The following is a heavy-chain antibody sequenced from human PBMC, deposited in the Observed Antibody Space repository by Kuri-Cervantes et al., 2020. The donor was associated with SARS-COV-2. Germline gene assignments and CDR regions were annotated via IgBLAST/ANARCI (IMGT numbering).Heavy chain of an antibody. V-gene: IGHV3-48*02. J-gene: IGHJ4*02. CDR3: ARKSRTAVAGTRDFDY. CDR2: ISSSSSTI. D-gene: IGHD6-19*01. CDR1: GFTFSSYS. Sequence: LSLTCAASGFTFSSYSMNWVRQAPGKGLEWASYISSSSSTIYYADSVKGRFTISRDNAKNSLYLQMNSLRDEDTAAYYCARKSRTAVAGTRDFDYWGQGTLVTVSS.